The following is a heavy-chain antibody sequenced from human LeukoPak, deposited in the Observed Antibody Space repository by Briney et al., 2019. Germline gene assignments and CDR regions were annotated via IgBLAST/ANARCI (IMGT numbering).Heavy chain of an antibody. V-gene: IGHV4-59*01. D-gene: IGHD3-3*01. CDR2: IYYSGST. Sequence: KSSETLSLTCTVSGGSISSYYWSWIRQPPGKGLEWIGYIYYSGSTNYNPSLKSRVTVSVDTSKNQFSLKLSSVTAADTAVYYCARDNVYDFWSGHRGAFDIWGQGTMVTVSS. CDR3: ARDNVYDFWSGHRGAFDI. CDR1: GGSISSYY. J-gene: IGHJ3*02.